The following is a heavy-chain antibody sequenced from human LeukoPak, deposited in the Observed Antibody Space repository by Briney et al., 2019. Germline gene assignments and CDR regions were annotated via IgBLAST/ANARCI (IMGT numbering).Heavy chain of an antibody. Sequence: ASVKVSCKASGYTFTSYAMNWVRQAPGQGLEWMGWINTNTGNPTYAQGFTGRFVFSLDTSVSTAYLQISSLKAEDTAVYYCARGDSSWSTPKPKYYYGMDVWGQGTTVTVSS. D-gene: IGHD6-13*01. V-gene: IGHV7-4-1*02. CDR2: INTNTGNP. CDR1: GYTFTSYA. CDR3: ARGDSSWSTPKPKYYYGMDV. J-gene: IGHJ6*02.